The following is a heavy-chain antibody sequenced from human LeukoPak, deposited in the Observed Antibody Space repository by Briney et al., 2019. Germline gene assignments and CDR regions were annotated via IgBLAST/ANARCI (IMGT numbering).Heavy chain of an antibody. CDR3: ARDQKPFFETAVDWFDR. J-gene: IGHJ5*02. CDR2: ISANDGNT. V-gene: IGHV1-18*01. Sequence: GASVKLSCKASGYTFTSYGISWVRQAPGQGLEWMGWISANDGNTNYAQKLQGRVTMTTDTSTSTAYMELRSMRSDYTAVYYCARDQKPFFETAVDWFDRWGQGTMVTVSS. CDR1: GYTFTSYG. D-gene: IGHD3-3*01.